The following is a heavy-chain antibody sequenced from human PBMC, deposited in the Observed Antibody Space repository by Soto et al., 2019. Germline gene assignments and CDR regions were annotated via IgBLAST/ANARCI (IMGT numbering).Heavy chain of an antibody. Sequence: GASVKVSCKASGYTFTGYYMHWVRQAPGQGLEWMGWINPNSGGTNYAQKFQGWVTMTRDTSISTAYMELSRLRSDDTAVYYCAKGERGKYYKYGLDVWGQGTTVTVSS. CDR1: GYTFTGYY. CDR2: INPNSGGT. CDR3: AKGERGKYYKYGLDV. D-gene: IGHD3-10*01. J-gene: IGHJ6*02. V-gene: IGHV1-2*04.